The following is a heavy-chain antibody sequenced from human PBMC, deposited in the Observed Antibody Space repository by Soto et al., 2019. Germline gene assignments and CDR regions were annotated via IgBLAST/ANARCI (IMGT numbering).Heavy chain of an antibody. J-gene: IGHJ4*02. CDR3: AKDPDFGEGGVVVAATPGLFDY. Sequence: GGSLRLSCAASGFTFSSYGMHWVRQAPGKGLEWVAVISYDGSNKYYADSVKGRFTISRDNSKNTLYLQMNSLRAEDTAVYYCAKDPDFGEGGVVVAATPGLFDYWGQGTLVTVSS. CDR2: ISYDGSNK. D-gene: IGHD2-15*01. CDR1: GFTFSSYG. V-gene: IGHV3-30*18.